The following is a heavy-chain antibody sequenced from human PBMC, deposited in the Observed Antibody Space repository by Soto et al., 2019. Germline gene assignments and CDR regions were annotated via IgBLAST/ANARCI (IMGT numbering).Heavy chain of an antibody. V-gene: IGHV3-9*01. J-gene: IGHJ6*02. CDR2: ISWNSGSI. D-gene: IGHD5-18*01. CDR1: GFTFDDYA. Sequence: LRLSCAASGFTFDDYAMHWVRQAPGKGLEWVSGISWNSGSIGYADSVKGRFTISRDNAKNSLYLQMNSLRAEDTALYYCAKDMSSDTAMVTDYYYGMDVWGQGTTVTVSS. CDR3: AKDMSSDTAMVTDYYYGMDV.